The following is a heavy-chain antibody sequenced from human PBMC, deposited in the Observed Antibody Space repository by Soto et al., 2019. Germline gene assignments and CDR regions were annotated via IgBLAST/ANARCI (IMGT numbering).Heavy chain of an antibody. CDR2: IYYNGNT. Sequence: PSETLSLTCTVSGGSISNHYWSWIRQPPGKGLEWIGYIYYNGNTSYNPSLKSRVTMSVDTSKNQISLKLSSVTAADTAVYYCTRANWYYEYWGQGTLVTVSS. V-gene: IGHV4-59*11. D-gene: IGHD7-27*01. CDR1: GGSISNHY. CDR3: TRANWYYEY. J-gene: IGHJ4*02.